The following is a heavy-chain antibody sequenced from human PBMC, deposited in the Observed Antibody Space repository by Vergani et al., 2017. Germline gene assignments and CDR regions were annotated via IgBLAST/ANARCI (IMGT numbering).Heavy chain of an antibody. CDR1: GFTFSNAW. V-gene: IGHV3-15*01. CDR3: TTGPIQLWLGIFAFDI. D-gene: IGHD5-18*01. Sequence: EVQLVESGGGLVKPGGSLRLSCAASGFTFSNAWMSWVRKAPGKGLEWVGRIKSKTDGGTTDYAAPVKGRFTISRDDSKNTMYLQMNSLKTEDTAVYYCTTGPIQLWLGIFAFDIWGQGTMVTVSS. CDR2: IKSKTDGGTT. J-gene: IGHJ3*02.